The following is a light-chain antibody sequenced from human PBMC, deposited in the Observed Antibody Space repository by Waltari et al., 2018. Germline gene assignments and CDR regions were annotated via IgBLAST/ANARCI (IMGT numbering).Light chain of an antibody. V-gene: IGKV1-12*01. CDR3: QQGYNTPYS. CDR2: AAS. Sequence: DIQLTQSPSSLSASVGDKVTITCRASQGISSWLAWYQQKPGKAPKLLIYAASSLQSGVPSRFSDSGSGTDYTLTISSLQPEDFATYYCQQGYNTPYSFGQGTKVEIK. J-gene: IGKJ2*03. CDR1: QGISSW.